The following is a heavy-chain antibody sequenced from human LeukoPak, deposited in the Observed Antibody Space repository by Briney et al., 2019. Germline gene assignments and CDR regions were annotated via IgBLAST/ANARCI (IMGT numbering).Heavy chain of an antibody. CDR3: AKGDSSGWTYYYYGMDV. J-gene: IGHJ6*02. Sequence: EGSLRLSCAASGISFSAHGMHWVRQAPGKGLEWVSAISGSGGSTYYADSVKGRFTISRDNSKNTLYLQMNSLRAEDTAVYYCAKGDSSGWTYYYYGMDVWGQGTTVTVSS. V-gene: IGHV3-23*01. CDR2: ISGSGGST. CDR1: GISFSAHG. D-gene: IGHD6-19*01.